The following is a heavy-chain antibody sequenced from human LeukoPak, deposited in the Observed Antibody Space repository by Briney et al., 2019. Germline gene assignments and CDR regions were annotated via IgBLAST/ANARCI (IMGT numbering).Heavy chain of an antibody. D-gene: IGHD6-13*01. CDR3: ARLRGIAAAPFDY. V-gene: IGHV3-48*03. CDR1: GFTFSSYE. J-gene: IGHJ4*02. Sequence: GGSLRLSCAASGFTFSSYEMNWVRQAPGKGLEWVSYISSSGTTIYYADSVKGRFTISRDNAKNSLYLQMNSLRAEDTAVYYCARLRGIAAAPFDYWGQGTLVTVSS. CDR2: ISSSGTTI.